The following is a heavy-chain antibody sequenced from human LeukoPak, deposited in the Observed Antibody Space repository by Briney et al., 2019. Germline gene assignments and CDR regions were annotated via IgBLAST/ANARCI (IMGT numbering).Heavy chain of an antibody. CDR2: RAYDGSNK. V-gene: IGHV3-30-3*01. D-gene: IGHD3-9*01. Sequence: GGSLRLSRAATGFTFSSYARHWVRQAPGQRLEWVAVRAYDGSNKYYADSVKGRFTISSDNSKNKLYLQMNSLRAEDTAVFFFQAEDGIRDFDWSPDAFDIWGQGTMVTVSS. CDR1: GFTFSSYA. CDR3: QAEDGIRDFDWSPDAFDI. J-gene: IGHJ3*02.